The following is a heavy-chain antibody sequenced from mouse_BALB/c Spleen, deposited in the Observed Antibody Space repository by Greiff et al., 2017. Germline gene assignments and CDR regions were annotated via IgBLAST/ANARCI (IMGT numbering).Heavy chain of an antibody. Sequence: EVQLQESGPSLVKPSQTLSLTCSVTGDSITSGYWNWIRKFPGNNLEYMGYISYSGSTYYNPSLKSRISITRDTSKNQYYLQLNSVTTEDTATYYCARYYRYDGRYYAMDYWGQGTSVTVSS. CDR1: GDSITSGY. CDR3: ARYYRYDGRYYAMDY. V-gene: IGHV3-8*02. D-gene: IGHD2-14*01. CDR2: ISYSGST. J-gene: IGHJ4*01.